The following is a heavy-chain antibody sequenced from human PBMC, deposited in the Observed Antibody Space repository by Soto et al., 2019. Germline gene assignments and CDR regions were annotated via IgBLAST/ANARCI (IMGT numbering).Heavy chain of an antibody. CDR3: AGRITMVRGKERGVSYYYGMDV. J-gene: IGHJ6*02. D-gene: IGHD3-10*01. CDR1: GFTFSSYA. Sequence: GGSLRLSCAASGFTFSSYAMSWVRQAPGKGLEWVSAISGSGGSTYYADSVKGRFTISRDNSKNTLYLQMNSLRAEDTAVYYCAGRITMVRGKERGVSYYYGMDVWGQGTTVTVSS. V-gene: IGHV3-23*01. CDR2: ISGSGGST.